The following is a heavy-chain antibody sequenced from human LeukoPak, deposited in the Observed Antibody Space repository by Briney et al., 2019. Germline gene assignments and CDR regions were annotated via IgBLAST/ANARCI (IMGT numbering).Heavy chain of an antibody. CDR2: MNPNSGNT. CDR1: GYTFTSYD. Sequence: AASVRVSCKASGYTFTSYDINWVRQATGQGLEWMGWMNPNSGNTGCAQKFQGRVTMTRNTSISTAYMELSSLGSEDTAVYYCATGYCSSTSCYRGKFYYYYYMDVWGKGTTVTVSS. CDR3: ATGYCSSTSCYRGKFYYYYYMDV. V-gene: IGHV1-8*01. J-gene: IGHJ6*03. D-gene: IGHD2-2*02.